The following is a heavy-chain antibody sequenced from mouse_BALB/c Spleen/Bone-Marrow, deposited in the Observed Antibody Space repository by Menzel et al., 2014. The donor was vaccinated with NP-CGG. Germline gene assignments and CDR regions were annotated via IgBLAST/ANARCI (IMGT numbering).Heavy chain of an antibody. CDR3: ARHYYDYDYYAMDY. J-gene: IGHJ4*01. CDR1: GYTFTTYV. D-gene: IGHD2-4*01. CDR2: INPYNDGT. Sequence: SGPERVKPGASVKMSCKASGYTFTTYVMHWVKQRPGQGLEWIGYINPYNDGTKYNEKFKGKATLTSDKSSSTVYMELSSLTSEDSAVYYCARHYYDYDYYAMDYWGQGTSVTVSS. V-gene: IGHV1-14*01.